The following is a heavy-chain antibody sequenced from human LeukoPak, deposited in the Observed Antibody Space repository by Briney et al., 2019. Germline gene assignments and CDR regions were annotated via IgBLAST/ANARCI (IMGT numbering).Heavy chain of an antibody. D-gene: IGHD3-22*01. CDR1: GFTFSSYA. CDR2: ISGSGGST. J-gene: IGHJ4*02. Sequence: GGSLRLSCAAAGFTFSSYAMSWVRQAPGKGLGWVSAISGSGGSTYYAGSVKGRFTISRDNSKNTLYLQMNSLRDEDTAVYYCAKDTLLGYDSSGYYSSRGYWGQGTLVTVSS. V-gene: IGHV3-23*01. CDR3: AKDTLLGYDSSGYYSSRGY.